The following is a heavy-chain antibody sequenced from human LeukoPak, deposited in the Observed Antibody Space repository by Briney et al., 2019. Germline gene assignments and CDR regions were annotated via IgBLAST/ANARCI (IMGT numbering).Heavy chain of an antibody. V-gene: IGHV3-21*01. Sequence: GGSLRLSCAASGFTFSSYSMNWVRQAPGKGLEWVSSISTSSSYIYYADSLKGRFTISRDNAKNSLYLQMNSLRAEDTAVYYCARAYESRYDSHKIGYWGQGTLVTVSS. D-gene: IGHD3-3*01. J-gene: IGHJ4*02. CDR3: ARAYESRYDSHKIGY. CDR2: ISTSSSYI. CDR1: GFTFSSYS.